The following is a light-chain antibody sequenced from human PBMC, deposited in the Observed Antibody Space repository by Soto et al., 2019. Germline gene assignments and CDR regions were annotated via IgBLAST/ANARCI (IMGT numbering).Light chain of an antibody. Sequence: EIVLTQSPATLSLSPGERATLSCRASQSVRNYLAWYQQKPGQAPRLLIYGASNRATGIPARFTGSGSGTDVTLTISSLEPEDVAVYYCQHRGEWPRTFGQGTKLEIK. J-gene: IGKJ2*01. V-gene: IGKV3-11*01. CDR1: QSVRNY. CDR2: GAS. CDR3: QHRGEWPRT.